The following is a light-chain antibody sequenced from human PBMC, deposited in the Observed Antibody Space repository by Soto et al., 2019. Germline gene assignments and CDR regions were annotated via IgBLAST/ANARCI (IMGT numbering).Light chain of an antibody. J-gene: IGLJ2*01. CDR3: TSYTGANTVL. CDR1: SSDVGRYNY. Sequence: QSALTQPASVSGSPGQSITISCTGTSSDVGRYNYVSWYQQHPGKAPKLIIYEVTNRPSGVSSRFSASKSGSTASLTISGLQAEDEADYYCTSYTGANTVLFGGGTQLTVL. V-gene: IGLV2-14*01. CDR2: EVT.